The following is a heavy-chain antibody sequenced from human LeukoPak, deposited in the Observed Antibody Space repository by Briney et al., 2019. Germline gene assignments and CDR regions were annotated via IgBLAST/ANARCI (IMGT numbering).Heavy chain of an antibody. D-gene: IGHD6-19*01. CDR2: IIPIFGTA. V-gene: IGHV1-69*13. Sequence: SVTVSCKASGGTFSSYAISWVRQAPGQGLEWMGGIIPIFGTANYAQKFQGRVTITADESTSTAYMELSSLRSEDTAVYYCARAFSGWHESLDYWGQGTLVTVSS. CDR1: GGTFSSYA. J-gene: IGHJ4*02. CDR3: ARAFSGWHESLDY.